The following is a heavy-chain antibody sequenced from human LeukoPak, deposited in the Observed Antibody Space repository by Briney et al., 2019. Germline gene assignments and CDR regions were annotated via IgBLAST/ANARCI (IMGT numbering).Heavy chain of an antibody. J-gene: IGHJ4*02. D-gene: IGHD2-15*01. CDR1: GFTVSSNY. V-gene: IGHV3-53*01. Sequence: GGSLRLSCAASGFTVSSNYMSWVRQAPGKGLEWVSVIYSGGSTYYADSVKGRFTISRDNSKNTLYLQMNSLRAEDTAVYYCARDLSQSRYCSGGSCYYYWGQGTLVTVSP. CDR2: IYSGGST. CDR3: ARDLSQSRYCSGGSCYYY.